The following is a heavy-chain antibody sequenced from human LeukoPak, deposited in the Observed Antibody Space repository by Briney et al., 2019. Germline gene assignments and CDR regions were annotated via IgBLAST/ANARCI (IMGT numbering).Heavy chain of an antibody. V-gene: IGHV3-21*01. Sequence: GGSLRLSCAASGFTFSSYSMNWVRQASGKGLEWVSSISSSSSYIYYADSVKGRFTISRDNAKNSLYLQMNSLRAEDTAVYYCARDPFTSGDYYDSSGYSGYWGQGTLVTVSS. D-gene: IGHD3-22*01. CDR2: ISSSSSYI. J-gene: IGHJ4*02. CDR1: GFTFSSYS. CDR3: ARDPFTSGDYYDSSGYSGY.